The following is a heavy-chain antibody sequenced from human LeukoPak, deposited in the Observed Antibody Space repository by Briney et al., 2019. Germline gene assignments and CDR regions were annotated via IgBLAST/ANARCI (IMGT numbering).Heavy chain of an antibody. V-gene: IGHV3-48*04. CDR3: ARDFRVAKGNPIDY. CDR2: ISSSISTI. J-gene: IGHJ4*02. CDR1: GFTFSSYS. D-gene: IGHD5-12*01. Sequence: SGGSLRLSCAASGFTFSSYSMNWVGQAPGKGLEWFSYISSSISTIYYADSVKGRFTISRDNAKNTLYLQMNSLRAEDTAVYYCARDFRVAKGNPIDYWGQGTLVTVSS.